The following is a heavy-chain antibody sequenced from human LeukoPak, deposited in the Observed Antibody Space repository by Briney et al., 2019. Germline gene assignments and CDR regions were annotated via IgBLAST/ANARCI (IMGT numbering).Heavy chain of an antibody. CDR1: GFTFSSYA. V-gene: IGHV3-23*01. CDR3: AKAYYDTYYFDY. D-gene: IGHD3-22*01. Sequence: GGSLRLSCAAYGFTFSSYAMSWVRQAPGKGLEWVSAISGSGGSTYYADSVKGRFTISRDNSKNTLYLQMNSLRAEDTAVYYCAKAYYDTYYFDYWGQGTLVTVSS. CDR2: ISGSGGST. J-gene: IGHJ4*02.